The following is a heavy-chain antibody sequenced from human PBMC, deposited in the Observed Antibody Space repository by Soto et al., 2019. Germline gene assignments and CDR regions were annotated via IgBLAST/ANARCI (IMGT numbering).Heavy chain of an antibody. V-gene: IGHV3-30*18. D-gene: IGHD4-17*01. J-gene: IGHJ4*02. CDR2: ISYDENSK. CDR3: AKEGVGTTVGTSHWIGDF. CDR1: GFTFSSFG. Sequence: QVHLVESGGGVVQPGRSLRLSCAASGFTFSSFGMHWVRQAPGKGLEWVAVISYDENSKYYAESVTGRFTISRDNSKNTLYLEMNSLRAEDTALYYCAKEGVGTTVGTSHWIGDFWGQGTLVTVSS.